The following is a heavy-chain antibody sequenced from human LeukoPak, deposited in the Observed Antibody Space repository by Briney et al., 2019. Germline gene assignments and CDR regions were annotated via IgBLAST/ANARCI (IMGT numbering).Heavy chain of an antibody. Sequence: ASVKVSCEASGYTFTCYYMHWVRQAPGQGLEWMGIINPSGDSTTYAQKFQGRVTMTRDTSTSTVYMELSSLTSEDTAVYYCARINDFWSGPTLDVWGQGTTVTVSS. D-gene: IGHD3-3*01. CDR2: INPSGDST. J-gene: IGHJ6*02. CDR1: GYTFTCYY. CDR3: ARINDFWSGPTLDV. V-gene: IGHV1-46*01.